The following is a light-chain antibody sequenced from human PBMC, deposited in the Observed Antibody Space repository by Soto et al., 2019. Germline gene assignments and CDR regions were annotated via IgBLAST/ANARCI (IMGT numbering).Light chain of an antibody. Sequence: DLQMTQAPSTLSASVGDRVTITCRASQNIESYMAWSQQQPGRGPSLIIYEASSLERGVPSRFSDRVSGTEFALIISNPQTNVLAADDCQHFKHDWWTFGQGTKV. CDR2: EAS. CDR3: QHFKHDWWT. V-gene: IGKV1-5*01. CDR1: QNIESY. J-gene: IGKJ1*01.